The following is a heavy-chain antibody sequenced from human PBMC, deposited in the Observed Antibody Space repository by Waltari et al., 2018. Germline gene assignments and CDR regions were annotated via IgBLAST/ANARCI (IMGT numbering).Heavy chain of an antibody. D-gene: IGHD6-19*01. J-gene: IGHJ4*02. CDR1: GGSFSGYY. Sequence: QVQLQQWGAGLLKPSETLSPTCAVYGGSFSGYYWRWIRQPPGKGLDGIGEINHSGSTNHTQSLKSRVTLSVDTSKNQYSLKLSAVTAADTAVYYCARIDTGIAVAGVDYWGQGTLVTVSS. V-gene: IGHV4-34*01. CDR2: INHSGST. CDR3: ARIDTGIAVAGVDY.